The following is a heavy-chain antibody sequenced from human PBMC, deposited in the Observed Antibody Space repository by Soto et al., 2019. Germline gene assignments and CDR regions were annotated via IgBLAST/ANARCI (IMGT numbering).Heavy chain of an antibody. CDR1: GFTFSSYA. CDR2: ISGSGGST. J-gene: IGHJ4*02. Sequence: PGGSLRLSCAASGFTFSSYAMSWVRQAPGKGLEWVSAISGSGGSTYYADSVKGRFTISRDNSKNTLYLQMNSLRAEDTAVYYCAKDRVVVVVAATTADYWGQGTLVTVS. D-gene: IGHD2-15*01. CDR3: AKDRVVVVVAATTADY. V-gene: IGHV3-23*01.